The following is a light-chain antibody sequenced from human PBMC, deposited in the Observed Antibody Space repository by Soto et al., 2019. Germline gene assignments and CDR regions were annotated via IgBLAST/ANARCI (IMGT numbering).Light chain of an antibody. CDR2: DAF. CDR1: QSVSSY. J-gene: IGKJ2*01. Sequence: EIVLTQSPSTLSLSPGERATLSCRASQSVSSYLAWYQQKPGQAPRLLIYDAFNRATGIRARFSGSGSGTDFTLTISSLEPEDFAVYYCQQPSNWPPYTFGQGTKLYIK. CDR3: QQPSNWPPYT. V-gene: IGKV3-11*01.